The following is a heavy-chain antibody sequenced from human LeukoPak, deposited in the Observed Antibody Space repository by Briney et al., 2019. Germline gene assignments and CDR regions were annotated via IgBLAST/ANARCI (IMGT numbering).Heavy chain of an antibody. D-gene: IGHD4-17*01. CDR3: ATDHGVHYGAYFDY. CDR2: ISYDGSNK. V-gene: IGHV3-30*03. Sequence: GGSLKLSCVGSGFSFSTYGMHWVRRAPGKGLEWVAVISYDGSNKYSADSVKGRFIISRDNSKNTLYLQMNSLRAEDTAVYYCATDHGVHYGAYFDYWGQGTLVTVSS. J-gene: IGHJ4*02. CDR1: GFSFSTYG.